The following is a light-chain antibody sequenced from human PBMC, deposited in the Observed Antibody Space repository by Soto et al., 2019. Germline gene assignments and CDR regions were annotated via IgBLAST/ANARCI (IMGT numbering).Light chain of an antibody. CDR1: LSVSSD. V-gene: IGKV3-15*01. CDR2: RAF. J-gene: IGKJ4*01. CDR3: QQYNNWPLT. Sequence: EIVMTQSPATLSLSPGERATLSCRASLSVSSDLAWYRQKPGQAPRLLIYRAFTRATGIPARFSGSGFGTDFTLTISSLQSEDFAVHYCQQYNNWPLTFGGGTKVEIK.